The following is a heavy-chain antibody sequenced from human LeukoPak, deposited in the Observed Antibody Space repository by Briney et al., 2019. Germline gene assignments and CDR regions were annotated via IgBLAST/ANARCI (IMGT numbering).Heavy chain of an antibody. Sequence: PSETLSLTCAVHGGSFSGYYWSWIRQPPGKGLEWIGEINHSGSTNYTPALKSRVTISVDTSKNQLSLKLSSVTAADTAVYYCARGLASLIAVAGLYYYYGMDVWGQGTTVTVSS. V-gene: IGHV4-34*01. D-gene: IGHD6-19*01. CDR2: INHSGST. CDR1: GGSFSGYY. CDR3: ARGLASLIAVAGLYYYYGMDV. J-gene: IGHJ6*02.